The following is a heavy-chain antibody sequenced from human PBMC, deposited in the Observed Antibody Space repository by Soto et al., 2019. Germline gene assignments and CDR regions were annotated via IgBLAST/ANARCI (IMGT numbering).Heavy chain of an antibody. Sequence: EMQLVESGGGLVQPGGSLRLSCVASGFTFSNYWMHWVRQDPGTGLVWVSSIRSDGTATQYADSVNGRFTVSRDNTKNTLYLQMTSLRAEDTAVYYCAKDLSWGQCDYWGQGTLVTVSS. J-gene: IGHJ4*02. D-gene: IGHD3-16*01. CDR1: GFTFSNYW. V-gene: IGHV3-74*01. CDR2: IRSDGTAT. CDR3: AKDLSWGQCDY.